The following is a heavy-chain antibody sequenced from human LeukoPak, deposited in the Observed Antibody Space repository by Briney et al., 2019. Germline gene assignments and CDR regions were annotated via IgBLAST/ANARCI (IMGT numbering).Heavy chain of an antibody. CDR2: ISSDGSTI. J-gene: IGHJ4*02. V-gene: IGHV3-74*01. D-gene: IGHD5-24*01. CDR3: ARDPDGNSLLDY. CDR1: GFTFSSYW. Sequence: GGSLRLSCAASGFTFSSYWMHWVRQAPGKGLVWVSLISSDGSTITYADSVKGRFTISRDNAKNTLFLQMNSLRAEDTAVYYCARDPDGNSLLDYWGQGTLVTVSS.